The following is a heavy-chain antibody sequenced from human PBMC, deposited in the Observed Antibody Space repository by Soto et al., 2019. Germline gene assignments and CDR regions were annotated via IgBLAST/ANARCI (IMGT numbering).Heavy chain of an antibody. CDR2: INPSGGST. V-gene: IGHV1-46*01. J-gene: IGHJ4*02. D-gene: IGHD5-18*01. Sequence: QVQLVQSGAEVKKPGASVKVSCKASGYTFTSYYMHWVLQAPGQGLEWMGIINPSGGSTSYAQKFQGRVTMTRDTSTSTVYMELSSLRSEDTAVYYCARVDTAGGDFDYWGQGTLVTVSS. CDR1: GYTFTSYY. CDR3: ARVDTAGGDFDY.